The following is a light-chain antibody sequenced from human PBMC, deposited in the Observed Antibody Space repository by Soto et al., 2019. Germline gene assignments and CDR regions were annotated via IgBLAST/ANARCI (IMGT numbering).Light chain of an antibody. Sequence: ETVLTQSPGTLSDSAAQRANLSCXXSRSVNNNYLAWYQQKPGQAPRLLIFGASSRATGIPDRFIGSGSGTEFILTISRLEPDDFAIYHCHQHGGSPETFGQGTKVDI. J-gene: IGKJ1*01. CDR2: GAS. V-gene: IGKV3-20*01. CDR1: RSVNNNY. CDR3: HQHGGSPET.